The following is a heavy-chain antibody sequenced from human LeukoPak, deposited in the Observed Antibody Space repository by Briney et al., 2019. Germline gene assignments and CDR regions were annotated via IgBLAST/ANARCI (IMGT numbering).Heavy chain of an antibody. V-gene: IGHV4-39*07. D-gene: IGHD3-10*01. CDR2: IYYSGST. J-gene: IGHJ4*02. CDR1: GGSISSSSYY. Sequence: SETLSLTCTVSGGSISSSSYYWGWIRQPPGKGLEWIGSIYYSGSTNYNPSLKSRVTISVDTSKNQFSLKLSSVTAADTAVYYCARDLSDGSGTFDYWGQGTLVTVSS. CDR3: ARDLSDGSGTFDY.